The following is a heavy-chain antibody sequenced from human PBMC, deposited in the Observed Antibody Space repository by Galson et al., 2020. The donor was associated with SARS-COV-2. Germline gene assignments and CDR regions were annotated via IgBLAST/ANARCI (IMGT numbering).Heavy chain of an antibody. CDR1: GFTFDDYG. V-gene: IGHV3-20*01. Sequence: GESLKISCAASGFTFDDYGMSWVRQAPGKGLEWVSGINWNGGSTGYADSVKGRFTISRDNAKNSLYLQMNSLRAEDTALYHCARASDYGSGSYIYWGQGTLVTVSS. CDR2: INWNGGST. CDR3: ARASDYGSGSYIY. J-gene: IGHJ4*02. D-gene: IGHD3-10*01.